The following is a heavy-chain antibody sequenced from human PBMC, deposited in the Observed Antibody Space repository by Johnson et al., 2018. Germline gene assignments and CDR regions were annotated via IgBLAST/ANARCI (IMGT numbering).Heavy chain of an antibody. D-gene: IGHD3-9*01. V-gene: IGHV3-11*04. J-gene: IGHJ3*02. CDR3: ARGLTSVTGSERVFDI. CDR2: ISGSGSTK. CDR1: GFPFSDHY. Sequence: VQLLESGGGLVKXGGSLRLSCAASGFPFSDHYMNWIRQAPGKGLEWVSYISGSGSTKYYTDSVKGRFTISRDNAKKSLYLQMNSLRAEDTAVYYCARGLTSVTGSERVFDIWGQGTMVTVSS.